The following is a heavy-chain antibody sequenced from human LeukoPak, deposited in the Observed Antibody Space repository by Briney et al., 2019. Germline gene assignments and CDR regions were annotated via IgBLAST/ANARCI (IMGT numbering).Heavy chain of an antibody. V-gene: IGHV1-69*05. J-gene: IGHJ6*03. CDR3: ARVVGLVYYYYMDV. CDR2: IIPIFGTA. D-gene: IGHD2-2*01. Sequence: SVKVSCKASGYTSTGYYMHWVRQAPGQGLEWMGGIIPIFGTANYAQKFQGRVTITTDESTSTAYMELSSLRSEDTAVYYCARVVGLVYYYYMDVWGKGTTVTVSS. CDR1: GYTSTGYY.